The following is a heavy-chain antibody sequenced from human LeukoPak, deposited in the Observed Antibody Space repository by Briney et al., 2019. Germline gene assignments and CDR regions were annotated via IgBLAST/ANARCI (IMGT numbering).Heavy chain of an antibody. CDR1: GGSISLYNTYY. CDR2: IYYSGST. CDR3: AKSDYYGASDY. J-gene: IGHJ4*02. V-gene: IGHV4-59*01. D-gene: IGHD3-10*01. Sequence: SETLSLTCTVSGGSISLYNTYYWNWIRQSPGKGLEWIGYIYYSGSTSYNPSLKSRVTISVDTFRNQFSLKLTSVTAADTAIYYCAKSDYYGASDYWGQGTLVTVSS.